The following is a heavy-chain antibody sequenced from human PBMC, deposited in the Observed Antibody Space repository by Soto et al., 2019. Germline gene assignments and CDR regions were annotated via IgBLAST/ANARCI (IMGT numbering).Heavy chain of an antibody. CDR3: GRDEVYGSGSYYNY. J-gene: IGHJ4*02. CDR1: GGSISSGGYY. Sequence: PSETLSLTCTVSGGSISSGGYYWSWIRQHPGKGLEWVGYIYYSGSTYYNPSLKSRVTISVDTSKNQFSQKLSSVTAADTAVYYCGRDEVYGSGSYYNYWGQGTLVTVSS. D-gene: IGHD3-10*01. V-gene: IGHV4-31*03. CDR2: IYYSGST.